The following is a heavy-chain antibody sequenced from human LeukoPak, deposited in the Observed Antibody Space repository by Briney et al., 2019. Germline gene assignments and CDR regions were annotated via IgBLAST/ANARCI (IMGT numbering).Heavy chain of an antibody. J-gene: IGHJ4*02. Sequence: GGSLLLSCAASGFTVSSNYMSWVRQAPGKGLEWVSVIYSGGSTYYADSVKGRFTISRDNSKNTLYLQMNSLRAEDTAVYYCARAPSYYCDYWGQGTLVTVSS. CDR1: GFTVSSNY. V-gene: IGHV3-66*01. CDR2: IYSGGST. CDR3: ARAPSYYCDY.